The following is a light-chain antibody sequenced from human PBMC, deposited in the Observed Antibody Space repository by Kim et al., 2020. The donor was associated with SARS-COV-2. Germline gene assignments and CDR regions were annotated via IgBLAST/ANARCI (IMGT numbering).Light chain of an antibody. CDR1: QTVSSY. CDR3: QPRSNLPAIT. CDR2: DAS. V-gene: IGKV3-11*01. Sequence: PGDTATLSLRASQTVSSYVAWDQQKPGQSPRRLIYDASNRATGIPARFSGSGYGTDFTLPISRLEPEDFAVYYCQPRSNLPAITFGQGTRLEIK. J-gene: IGKJ5*01.